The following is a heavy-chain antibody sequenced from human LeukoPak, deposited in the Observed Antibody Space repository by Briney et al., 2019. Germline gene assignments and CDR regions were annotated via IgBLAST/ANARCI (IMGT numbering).Heavy chain of an antibody. Sequence: SETLSLTCTVSGYSINNGYYWGWIRQPPGKGLEWIGIIYHSGSTYYKASLKSRVTISVDTSKNQFSLKMSSVTAAEKAVYYCARAFYSSSWYHKEDFFDYWGQGTPVTVSS. V-gene: IGHV4-38-2*02. D-gene: IGHD6-13*01. CDR1: GYSINNGYY. CDR3: ARAFYSSSWYHKEDFFDY. CDR2: IYHSGST. J-gene: IGHJ4*02.